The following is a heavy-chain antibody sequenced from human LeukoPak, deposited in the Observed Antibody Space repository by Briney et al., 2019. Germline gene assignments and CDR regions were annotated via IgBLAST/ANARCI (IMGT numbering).Heavy chain of an antibody. Sequence: SETLSLTCTVSGGSISSSSYYWGWIRQPPGKGLEWIGSIYYSGSSGSTYYNPSLKSRVTISVHTSSNQFTLTLSSVTAADTAVYYCARHGRYSYGSDVWGQGTMVAVSS. CDR3: ARHGRYSYGSDV. CDR2: IYYSGSSGST. CDR1: GGSISSSSYY. J-gene: IGHJ3*01. D-gene: IGHD5-18*01. V-gene: IGHV4-39*01.